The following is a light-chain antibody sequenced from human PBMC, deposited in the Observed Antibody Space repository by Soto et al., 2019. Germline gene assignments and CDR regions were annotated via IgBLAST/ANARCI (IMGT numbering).Light chain of an antibody. CDR3: QQSHSSPLT. Sequence: DIHMTQSPSSLSASVGDRFTITCRASQSISSYLNWYQQKPGKAPKLLIYDASSLESGVPSRFRGSGSGTDFTLTISSLQPEDSAAYYCQQSHSSPLTFGGGTKVDIK. CDR2: DAS. CDR1: QSISSY. V-gene: IGKV1-39*01. J-gene: IGKJ4*01.